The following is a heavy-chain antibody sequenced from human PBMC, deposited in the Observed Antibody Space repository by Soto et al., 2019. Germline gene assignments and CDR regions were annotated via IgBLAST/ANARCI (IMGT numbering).Heavy chain of an antibody. CDR1: GASISRDNW. J-gene: IGHJ5*02. Sequence: SETLSLTCAVSGASISRDNWWRCVRQPSGEGLEWIGEVYHSGSTKSNLSLKSRVTIPVDKSKKHFSLKLRSVTAADTAVYYCARAKLNWFDPWGRGTLVTVSS. CDR2: VYHSGST. CDR3: ARAKLNWFDP. V-gene: IGHV4-4*02.